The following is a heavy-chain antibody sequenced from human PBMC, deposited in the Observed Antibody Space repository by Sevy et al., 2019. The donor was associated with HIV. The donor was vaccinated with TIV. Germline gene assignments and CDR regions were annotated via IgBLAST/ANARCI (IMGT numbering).Heavy chain of an antibody. J-gene: IGHJ4*02. V-gene: IGHV1-2*02. Sequence: ASVKVSCKTSTYSFTAYYIHWVRQAPGQGLEWMGWINPNAGGSGGTNYAQKFQGRVTMTSDASINTAYMELTRLTSDDTAVYYCARGGLFLPGHYSDYWGQGTLVTVSS. CDR1: TYSFTAYY. CDR3: ARGGLFLPGHYSDY. CDR2: INPNAGGSGGT. D-gene: IGHD3-3*01.